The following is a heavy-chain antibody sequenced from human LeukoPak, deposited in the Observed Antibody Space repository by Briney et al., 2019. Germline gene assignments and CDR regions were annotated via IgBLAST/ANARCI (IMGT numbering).Heavy chain of an antibody. V-gene: IGHV4-39*01. D-gene: IGHD3-10*01. CDR1: SGPISSSSYY. J-gene: IGHJ4*02. CDR2: IYYSGST. CDR3: ARHWDYYGSGTDY. Sequence: SEPLSLPCTVSSGPISSSSYYWRWVRQPPGKGLERNGSIYYSGSTYYNPSLKSRVTISVNTSKNQFSLKLSSVTAADTAVYYCARHWDYYGSGTDYWGQGTLVTVSS.